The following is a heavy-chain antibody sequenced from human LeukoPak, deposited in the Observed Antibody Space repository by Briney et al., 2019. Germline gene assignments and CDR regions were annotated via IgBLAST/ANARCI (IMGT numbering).Heavy chain of an antibody. CDR1: GFIFSNYA. V-gene: IGHV3-23*01. CDR3: AKSYYYDSGGYYSPLDAFDI. Sequence: GSLRLSCAASGFIFSNYAMSWVRQAPGKGLEWVSAISGSGDSTYYADSVKGRFTISRDNSKNTLYLQMNSLRAEDTAVYYCAKSYYYDSGGYYSPLDAFDIWGHGTMVTVSS. J-gene: IGHJ3*02. CDR2: ISGSGDST. D-gene: IGHD3-22*01.